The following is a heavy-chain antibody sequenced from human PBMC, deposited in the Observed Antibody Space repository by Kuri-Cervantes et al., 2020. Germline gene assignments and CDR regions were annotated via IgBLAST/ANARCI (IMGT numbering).Heavy chain of an antibody. Sequence: GSLRLSCAVYGGSFSGYYWSWIRQPPGKGLEWIGEINHSGSTNYNPSLKSRVTISVDTSKNQFSLKLSSVTAADTAVYYCARDLADKWRYYYYMDVWGKGTTVTVSS. CDR2: INHSGST. V-gene: IGHV4-34*01. CDR3: ARDLADKWRYYYYMDV. CDR1: GGSFSGYY. D-gene: IGHD5-12*01. J-gene: IGHJ6*03.